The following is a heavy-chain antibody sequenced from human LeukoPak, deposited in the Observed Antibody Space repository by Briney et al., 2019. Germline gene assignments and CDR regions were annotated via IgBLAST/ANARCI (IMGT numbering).Heavy chain of an antibody. CDR1: GDSVSSNSAT. CDR2: TNYRSKWNI. Sequence: SQTLSLTCAISGDSVSSNSATWNWIRQSPSRGLEWLRRTNYRSKWNIDHAIPVKSRITINPDTSKNQVSLQLNSVTPGDTAVYYCATGSKGSSPYWYFDLWGRGTLVTVSS. D-gene: IGHD6-13*01. CDR3: ATGSKGSSPYWYFDL. J-gene: IGHJ2*01. V-gene: IGHV6-1*01.